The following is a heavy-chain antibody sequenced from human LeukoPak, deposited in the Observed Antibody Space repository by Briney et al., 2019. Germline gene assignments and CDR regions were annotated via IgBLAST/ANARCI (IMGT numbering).Heavy chain of an antibody. CDR3: ARGPEYWYFDL. D-gene: IGHD1-14*01. Sequence: LSLTCTVSGGSISSSSYYWSWIRQPPGKGLEWIGYIYYSGSTYYNPSLKSRVTISVDTSKNQFSLKLSSVTAADTAVYYCARGPEYWYFDLWGRGTLVTVSS. V-gene: IGHV4-30-4*08. J-gene: IGHJ2*01. CDR1: GGSISSSSYY. CDR2: IYYSGST.